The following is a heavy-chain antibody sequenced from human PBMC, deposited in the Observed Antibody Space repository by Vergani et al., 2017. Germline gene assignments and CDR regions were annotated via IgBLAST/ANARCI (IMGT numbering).Heavy chain of an antibody. Sequence: QVQLQESGPGLVRPSQTLSPTCTVPGGSISSGRYYWSWFRQPAGKGLEWIGRVYTGGGTSYNPSVKSRITISVDTSKNQVSRQLSSVTAADTAVYYCARHRGDNDRGGMDVWGQGTTVTVSS. V-gene: IGHV4-61*02. D-gene: IGHD2-21*02. CDR2: VYTGGGT. CDR3: ARHRGDNDRGGMDV. CDR1: GGSISSGRYY. J-gene: IGHJ6*02.